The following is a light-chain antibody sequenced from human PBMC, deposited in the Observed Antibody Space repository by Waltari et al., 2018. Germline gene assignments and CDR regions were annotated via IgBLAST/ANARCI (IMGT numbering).Light chain of an antibody. CDR3: SSRDSSASHVL. J-gene: IGLJ2*01. Sequence: SSELTQDPAVSVALGQTVTITCQGASLRTSYASWYQQKSGQAPILVLFGKNKRPSVIPDRCSGYNSESTTSLTITWAQAEDEAEYYCSSRDSSASHVLFAGGTKLTVL. V-gene: IGLV3-19*01. CDR1: SLRTSY. CDR2: GKN.